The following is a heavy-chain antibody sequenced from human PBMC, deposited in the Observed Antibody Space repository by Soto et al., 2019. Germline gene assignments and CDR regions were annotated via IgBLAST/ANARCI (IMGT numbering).Heavy chain of an antibody. Sequence: QVQLVESGGGVVQPGRSLRLSCAASGFTFSTYAMHWVRQAPGKGLEWVAVISYDGSNKYYADSVKGRFTFSRDNSKNTLYLQMNSLRAEDTAVYYCARDKRPDPLKGMDVWGQGTTVTVSS. J-gene: IGHJ6*02. CDR1: GFTFSTYA. CDR2: ISYDGSNK. CDR3: ARDKRPDPLKGMDV. V-gene: IGHV3-30-3*01.